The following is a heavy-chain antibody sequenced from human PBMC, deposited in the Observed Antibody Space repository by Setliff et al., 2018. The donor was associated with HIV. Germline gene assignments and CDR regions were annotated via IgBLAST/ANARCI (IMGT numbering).Heavy chain of an antibody. J-gene: IGHJ6*02. D-gene: IGHD4-4*01. Sequence: GGSLRLSCVVSGFNFSDDYMSWIRQAPGKGLEWVSGIGTVGDTYYQDAVKSRFTISREDAKDYLYLQRNSVRAEDTAVYYCARQLTNYYYGMDVWGQGTTVTVSS. V-gene: IGHV3-13*01. CDR1: GFNFSDDY. CDR3: ARQLTNYYYGMDV. CDR2: IGTVGDT.